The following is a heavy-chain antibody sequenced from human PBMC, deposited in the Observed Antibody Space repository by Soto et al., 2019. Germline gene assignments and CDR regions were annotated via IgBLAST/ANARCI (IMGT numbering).Heavy chain of an antibody. CDR2: ISASSAET. CDR1: GFTFSTYA. J-gene: IGHJ3*01. Sequence: GGSLRLSCAASGFTFSTYAMSWVRQAPGKGLEWVSAISASSAETYYADSLMGRFTISRDNSINTLYLHMNSMRTEDTAVYYCAHPRGYGVFDAYDFWGQGALVTVSS. D-gene: IGHD4-17*01. CDR3: AHPRGYGVFDAYDF. V-gene: IGHV3-23*01.